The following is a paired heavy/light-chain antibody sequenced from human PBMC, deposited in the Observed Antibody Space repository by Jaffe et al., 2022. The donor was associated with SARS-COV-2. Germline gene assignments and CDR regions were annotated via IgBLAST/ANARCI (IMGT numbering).Light chain of an antibody. CDR1: RNIGTS. CDR3: QQSHNSPYT. V-gene: IGKV1-39*01. J-gene: IGKJ2*01. Sequence: DIQMTQSPSSLSTSIGNRVTITCRASRNIGTSLNWYQQRPGKAPELLIFGASRLQLDVPPRFTGSGSGTDFTLTISGLQAEDFATYYCQQSHNSPYTFGQGTRVDIQ. CDR2: GAS.
Heavy chain of an antibody. J-gene: IGHJ4*02. D-gene: IGHD3-10*01. CDR3: ARLKYYPSGGRLYFDY. CDR2: IYPSDSTT. V-gene: IGHV5-51*01. CDR1: GFSAFW. Sequence: VQLVQSGAEVKKPGDSLRISCQGFGFSAFWLGWVRQLPGKGLEWMGNIYPSDSTTTYSPSFQGQVSISADSSINTAYLQWDNLKASDTALYFCARLKYYPSGGRLYFDYWGQGTLVTVSS.